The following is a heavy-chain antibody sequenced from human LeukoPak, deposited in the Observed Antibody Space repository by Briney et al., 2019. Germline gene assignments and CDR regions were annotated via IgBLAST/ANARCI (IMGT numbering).Heavy chain of an antibody. J-gene: IGHJ4*02. CDR3: ARGITMVRGVIPFDY. CDR2: INAGNGNT. Sequence: ASVKVSCKASGYTFTSYAMHWVRQAPGQRLEWMGWINAGNGNTKYSQKLQGRVTITRDTSASTAYMELSSLRSEDTAVYYCARGITMVRGVIPFDYWGQGTLVTVSS. CDR1: GYTFTSYA. V-gene: IGHV1-3*01. D-gene: IGHD3-10*01.